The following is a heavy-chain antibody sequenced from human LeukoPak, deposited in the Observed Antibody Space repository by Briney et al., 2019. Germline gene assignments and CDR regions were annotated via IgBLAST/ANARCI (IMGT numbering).Heavy chain of an antibody. D-gene: IGHD3-3*01. CDR2: IIPMFGTT. CDR3: ARVNDFNYYMDV. J-gene: IGHJ6*03. CDR1: GGTFSSYG. V-gene: IGHV1-69*13. Sequence: SVKVSCKASGGTFSSYGISWVRQAPGQGLEWMGGIIPMFGTTYYAQNFQGRVTINADQSTSTAYMELSSLRSDDTAVYYCARVNDFNYYMDVWGKGTTVTVSS.